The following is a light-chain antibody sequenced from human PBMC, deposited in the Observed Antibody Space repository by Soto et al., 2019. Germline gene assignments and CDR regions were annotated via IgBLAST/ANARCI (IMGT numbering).Light chain of an antibody. V-gene: IGKV3-11*01. J-gene: IGKJ4*01. CDR1: QSVSSY. CDR2: DAS. Sequence: IVLTQSAATLSLSPGQRATLFCRASQSVSSYLAWYQQKHGQAPRLLIYDASNRATGIPARFSGSGYGTDFNLTISSLETEDFAVYYCQQRSNWPLTFGGGTKVDIK. CDR3: QQRSNWPLT.